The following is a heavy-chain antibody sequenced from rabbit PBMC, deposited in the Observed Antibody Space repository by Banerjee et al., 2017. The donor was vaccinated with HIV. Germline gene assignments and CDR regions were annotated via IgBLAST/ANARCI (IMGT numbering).Heavy chain of an antibody. V-gene: IGHV1S45*01. Sequence: QEQLVESGGGLVQPEGSLTLTCTASGFSFSSSYYMCWVRQAPGKGLEWIACIYAGSSGSTYYASWAKGRFTISKTSSTTVTLQMTSLTAADTATYFCARIPAGGSWYSDLRGSGTLVTVS. D-gene: IGHD8-1*01. CDR3: ARIPAGGSWYSDL. J-gene: IGHJ4*01. CDR1: GFSFSSSYY. CDR2: IYAGSSGST.